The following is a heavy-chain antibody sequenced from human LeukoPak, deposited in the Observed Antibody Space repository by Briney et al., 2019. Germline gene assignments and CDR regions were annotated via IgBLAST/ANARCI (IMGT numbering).Heavy chain of an antibody. J-gene: IGHJ6*02. D-gene: IGHD3-10*01. CDR1: GGSISSYY. V-gene: IGHV4-59*01. CDR2: IYYSGST. Sequence: SETLSLTCTVSGGSISSYYWSWLRQPPGKGLEWIGYIYYSGSTNYNPSLKSRVTISVDTSKNQFSLKLSSVTAADTAVYYCARVPHYYGAWSYSVLYYYYGMDVWGQGTTVTVSS. CDR3: ARVPHYYGAWSYSVLYYYYGMDV.